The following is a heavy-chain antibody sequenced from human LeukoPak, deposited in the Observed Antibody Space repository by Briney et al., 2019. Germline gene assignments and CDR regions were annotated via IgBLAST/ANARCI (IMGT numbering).Heavy chain of an antibody. CDR3: TLLSDHQGYYYYGMDV. Sequence: ASVKVSCKASGGTFSSYAISWVRQAPGQGLEWMGGIIPIFGTANYPQKFQGRVTITADESTSTAYMELSSLRSEDTAVYYCTLLSDHQGYYYYGMDVWGQGTTVTVSS. D-gene: IGHD2/OR15-2a*01. CDR1: GGTFSSYA. CDR2: IIPIFGTA. J-gene: IGHJ6*02. V-gene: IGHV1-69*13.